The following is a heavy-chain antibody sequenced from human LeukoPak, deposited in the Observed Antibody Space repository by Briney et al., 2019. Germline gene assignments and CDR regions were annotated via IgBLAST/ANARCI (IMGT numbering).Heavy chain of an antibody. CDR1: GYTFTSYG. D-gene: IGHD6-19*01. J-gene: IGHJ4*02. CDR2: ISAYNGNT. V-gene: IGHV1-18*01. CDR3: ARVSEHGWLVGEPQPI. Sequence: ASVKVSCKASGYTFTSYGTSWVRQAPGQGLEWMGWISAYNGNTNYAQKLQGRVTMTTDTSTSTAYMELRSLRSDDTAVYYCARVSEHGWLVGEPQPIWGQGTLVTVSS.